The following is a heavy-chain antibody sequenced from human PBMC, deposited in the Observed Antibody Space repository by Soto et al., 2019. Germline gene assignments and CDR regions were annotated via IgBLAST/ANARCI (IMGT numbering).Heavy chain of an antibody. CDR3: AHRLGYGDYLYYFDY. CDR1: GFSLSTSGVG. Sequence: SGPTLVNPTQTLTLTCTFSGFSLSTSGVGVGWIRQPPGKALEWLALIYWDDDKRYSPSLKSRLTITKDTSKNQVVLTMTNMEPVGTATYYCAHRLGYGDYLYYFDYRGQGTLVTVSS. D-gene: IGHD4-17*01. CDR2: IYWDDDK. J-gene: IGHJ4*02. V-gene: IGHV2-5*02.